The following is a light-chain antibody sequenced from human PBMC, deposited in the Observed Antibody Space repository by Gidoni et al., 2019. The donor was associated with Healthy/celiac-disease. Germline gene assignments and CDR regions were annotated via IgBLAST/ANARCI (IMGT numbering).Light chain of an antibody. Sequence: SALTEPASVSGSPGQSITISCTGTSSDVGGYNYVSWDQQHPGKAPKLMIYDVSNRPSGVSNRFSGSKSGNTASLTISGLQAEDEADYYCSSYTSSSPVFGGGTKLTVL. J-gene: IGLJ3*02. CDR2: DVS. V-gene: IGLV2-14*03. CDR3: SSYTSSSPV. CDR1: SSDVGGYNY.